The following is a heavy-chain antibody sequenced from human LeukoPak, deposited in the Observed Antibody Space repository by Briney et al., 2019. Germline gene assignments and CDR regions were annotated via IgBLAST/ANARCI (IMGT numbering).Heavy chain of an antibody. CDR2: IYYSGST. CDR3: ARVTYYYDSSGYYYFDY. Sequence: SETLSLTCTVSGGSISSYYWSWIRQPPGKGLEWIGYIYYSGSTNYNPSLKSRVTISVDTSKNQFSLKLSSVTAADTAVYYCARVTYYYDSSGYYYFDYWGQGTLVTVSS. J-gene: IGHJ4*02. CDR1: GGSISSYY. V-gene: IGHV4-59*01. D-gene: IGHD3-22*01.